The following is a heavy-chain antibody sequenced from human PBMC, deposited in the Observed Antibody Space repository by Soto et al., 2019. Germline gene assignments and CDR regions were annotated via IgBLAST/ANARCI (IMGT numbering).Heavy chain of an antibody. CDR3: AGSYGNAWYTY. J-gene: IGHJ4*01. D-gene: IGHD6-13*01. Sequence: PSETLSLTCTVSIGSISTYYWSWIRQPPGKGLEWIGYTHYSGTTHYNPSLKSRVTTSVDTSKNQFSLRLSSVTAADTAIYYCAGSYGNAWYTYWGQGTLVTVS. CDR2: THYSGTT. CDR1: IGSISTYY. V-gene: IGHV4-59*01.